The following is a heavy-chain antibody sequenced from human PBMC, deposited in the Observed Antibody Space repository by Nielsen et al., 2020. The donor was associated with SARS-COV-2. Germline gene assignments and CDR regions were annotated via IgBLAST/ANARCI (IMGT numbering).Heavy chain of an antibody. Sequence: GESLKISCAASGFTFSDYYMSWIRQAPGKGLEWILYIRSGSTYTNYADSVKGRFTISRDDAKNSLYLQMNSLRAEDTAVYYCAREGRDLPLDYWGQGVLVTVSS. CDR2: IRSGSTYT. V-gene: IGHV3-11*05. CDR1: GFTFSDYY. D-gene: IGHD5-24*01. CDR3: AREGRDLPLDY. J-gene: IGHJ4*02.